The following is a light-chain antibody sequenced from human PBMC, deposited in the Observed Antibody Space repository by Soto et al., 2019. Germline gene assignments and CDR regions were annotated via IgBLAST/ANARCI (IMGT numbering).Light chain of an antibody. CDR2: GNN. CDR1: SSNIGAAND. CDR3: QSYDSSLSGVV. Sequence: QSVLTQPPSVSGAPGQRVTISCTGSSSNIGAANDVHWYQQLPGTAPKLLIYGNNNRPSGVPDRFSGSKSGTSASLAITGLQAGDEADYYCQSYDSSLSGVVFGGGTKLTVL. J-gene: IGLJ3*02. V-gene: IGLV1-40*01.